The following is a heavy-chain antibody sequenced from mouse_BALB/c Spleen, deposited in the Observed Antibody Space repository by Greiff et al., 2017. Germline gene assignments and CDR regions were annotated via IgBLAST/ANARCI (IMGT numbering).Heavy chain of an antibody. V-gene: IGHV5-6*02. CDR3: ARRVYDYDGGFDY. J-gene: IGHJ2*01. CDR2: ISSGGSYT. Sequence: VESGGDLVKPGGSLKLSCAASGFTFSSYGMSWVRQTPDKRLEWVATISSGGSYTYYPDSVKGRFTISRDNAKNTLYLQMSSLKSEDTAMYYCARRVYDYDGGFDYWGQGTTLTVSS. CDR1: GFTFSSYG. D-gene: IGHD2-4*01.